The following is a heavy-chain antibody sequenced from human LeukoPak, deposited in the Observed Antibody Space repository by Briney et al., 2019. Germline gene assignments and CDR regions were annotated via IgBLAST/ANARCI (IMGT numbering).Heavy chain of an antibody. CDR2: ISYDGSNK. V-gene: IGHV3-30*04. CDR3: ARDKGSFVVVPTGFNDY. Sequence: GGSLRLSCAASGFTFSSYAMHWVRQAPGKGLEWVAVISYDGSNKYYADSVKGRFTISRDNSKNTLYLQMNSLRAEDTAVYYCARDKGSFVVVPTGFNDYWGQGTLVTVSS. CDR1: GFTFSSYA. J-gene: IGHJ4*02. D-gene: IGHD2-2*01.